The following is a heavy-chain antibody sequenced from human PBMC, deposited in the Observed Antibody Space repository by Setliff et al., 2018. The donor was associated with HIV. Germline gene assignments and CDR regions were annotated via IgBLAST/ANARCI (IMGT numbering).Heavy chain of an antibody. CDR3: ARGAYSSIWFSQGLNAFDI. J-gene: IGHJ3*02. D-gene: IGHD6-13*01. V-gene: IGHV1-18*01. CDR1: GYPFTSYG. Sequence: ASVKVSCKASGYPFTSYGICWVRQAPGHGLEWMGYISPYNGDAYYAEKFQGRVTMTTDTSTTAVSMELTNLRSDDTAVYYCARGAYSSIWFSQGLNAFDIWGQGTMVTVSS. CDR2: ISPYNGDA.